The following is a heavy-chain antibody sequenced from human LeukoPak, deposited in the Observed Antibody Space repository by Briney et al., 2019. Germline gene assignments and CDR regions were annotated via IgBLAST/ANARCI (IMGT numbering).Heavy chain of an antibody. D-gene: IGHD4-17*01. CDR2: IYYSGST. J-gene: IGHJ4*02. V-gene: IGHV4-39*01. CDR1: GGSFSSSRYY. CDR3: VRLDGDYVYYFDY. Sequence: SETLSLTCTVSGGSFSSSRYYWGWIRQPPGKGLEWIGSIYYSGSTYYNPSLKSRVTISVDTSKNQFSLELSSVTAADTAVYYCVRLDGDYVYYFDYWGQGTLVTVSS.